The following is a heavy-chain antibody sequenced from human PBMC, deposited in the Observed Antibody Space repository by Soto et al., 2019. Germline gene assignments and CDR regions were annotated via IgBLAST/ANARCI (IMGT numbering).Heavy chain of an antibody. CDR1: GGTFSSYT. Sequence: QVQLVQSGAEVKKPGSSVKVSCKASGGTFSSYTISWVRQAPGQGLEWMGRIIPILGIANYAQKFQGRVTXXAXKXXSTAYMELSSLRSEDTAVYYCASHQVRGAHDAFDIWGQGTMVTVSS. CDR3: ASHQVRGAHDAFDI. V-gene: IGHV1-69*02. D-gene: IGHD3-10*01. CDR2: IIPILGIA. J-gene: IGHJ3*02.